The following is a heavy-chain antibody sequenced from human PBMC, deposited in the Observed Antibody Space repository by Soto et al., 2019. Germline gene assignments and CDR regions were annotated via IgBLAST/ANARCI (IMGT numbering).Heavy chain of an antibody. V-gene: IGHV4-34*01. Sequence: SETLSLTCAVYGGSFSGYYWSWIRQPPGKGLEWIGEINHSGSTNYNPSLKSRVTISVDTSKNQFSLKLSSVTAADTAVYYCAKSLGSGYNGGNFWGQGTLVTVSS. CDR2: INHSGST. D-gene: IGHD3-3*01. J-gene: IGHJ4*02. CDR1: GGSFSGYY. CDR3: AKSLGSGYNGGNF.